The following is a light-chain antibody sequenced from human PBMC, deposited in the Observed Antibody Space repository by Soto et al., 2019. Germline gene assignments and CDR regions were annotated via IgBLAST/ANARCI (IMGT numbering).Light chain of an antibody. V-gene: IGKV1-5*01. CDR3: QQYNSYSPPT. J-gene: IGKJ4*01. Sequence: DIQMTQSPSTLSASVGDRVTITCRASQSISSWLAWYQQKPGKAPKLLIYDASSLESGVPSRFSGSGSGTEFTLTISGLQPDDFATYYCQQYNSYSPPTFGGGTKVEIK. CDR2: DAS. CDR1: QSISSW.